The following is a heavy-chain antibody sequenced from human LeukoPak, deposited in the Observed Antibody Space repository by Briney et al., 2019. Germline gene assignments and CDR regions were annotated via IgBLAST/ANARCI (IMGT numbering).Heavy chain of an antibody. CDR1: GYTFTGYY. V-gene: IGHV1-2*02. CDR3: ARYVGSELGGPNWFDP. D-gene: IGHD3-10*01. Sequence: ASVKVSCKASGYTFTGYYMQWVRQATGQGLEWMGWINPNNGGTNYAQKFQGRVTMTRDTPISTAYMELRSLRSDDTAVYYCARYVGSELGGPNWFDPWGQGTLVTVSS. CDR2: INPNNGGT. J-gene: IGHJ5*02.